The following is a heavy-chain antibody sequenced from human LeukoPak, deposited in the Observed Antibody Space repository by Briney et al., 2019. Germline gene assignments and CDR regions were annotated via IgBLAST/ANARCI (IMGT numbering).Heavy chain of an antibody. CDR3: ARHADILEVPAATIDY. CDR1: GFTFSSYA. J-gene: IGHJ4*02. D-gene: IGHD2-2*01. CDR2: ISYDGSNK. Sequence: GGSLRLSCAASGFTFSSYAMHWVRQAPGKGLEWVAVISYDGSNKYYADSVKGRFTISRDNSENTLYLQMNSLRAEDTAVYYCARHADILEVPAATIDYWGQGTLVTVSS. V-gene: IGHV3-30*04.